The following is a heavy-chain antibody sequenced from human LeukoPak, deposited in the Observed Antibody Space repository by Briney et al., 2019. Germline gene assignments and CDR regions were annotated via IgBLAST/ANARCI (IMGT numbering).Heavy chain of an antibody. D-gene: IGHD1-26*01. CDR1: GGSISSYY. Sequence: SETLSLTCTVSGGSISSYYWSWIRQPPGKGLEWIGYIYYSGSTNYNPSLKSRVTISVDTSKNQFSLKLTSVTAADTAVYYCARGGNYWPQWWFDPWGRGTLVSVSS. CDR3: ARGGNYWPQWWFDP. V-gene: IGHV4-59*01. CDR2: IYYSGST. J-gene: IGHJ5*02.